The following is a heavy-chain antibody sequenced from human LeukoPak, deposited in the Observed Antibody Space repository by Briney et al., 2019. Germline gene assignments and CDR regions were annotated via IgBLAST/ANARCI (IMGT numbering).Heavy chain of an antibody. CDR1: GGSFGGYY. J-gene: IGHJ6*02. CDR2: INHSGSA. V-gene: IGHV4-34*01. CDR3: ARGSYYYYGMDV. Sequence: SETLSLTCAVYGGSFGGYYWTWIRQPPGKGPEWIGEINHSGSANYKPSLKRRVFMSVDTAKNQFSLKLSSVSAADTAVYYCARGSYYYYGMDVWGQGTTVTVSS.